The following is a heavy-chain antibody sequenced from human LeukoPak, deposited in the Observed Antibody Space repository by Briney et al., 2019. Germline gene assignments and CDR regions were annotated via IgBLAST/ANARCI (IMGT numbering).Heavy chain of an antibody. D-gene: IGHD3-10*01. CDR1: GYTFTGYY. CDR2: INPNSSGT. V-gene: IGHV1-2*02. Sequence: ASVKVSCKASGYTFTGYYMHWVRQAPGQGLEWMGWINPNSSGTNYAQKFQGRVTVTRDTSISTAYLEPSRLRSDDTAVYYCAREHGSGGKGIDIWGQGTMVTVSS. CDR3: AREHGSGGKGIDI. J-gene: IGHJ3*02.